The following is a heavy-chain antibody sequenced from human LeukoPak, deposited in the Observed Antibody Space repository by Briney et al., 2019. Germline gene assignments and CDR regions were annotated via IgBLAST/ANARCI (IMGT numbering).Heavy chain of an antibody. D-gene: IGHD1-26*01. J-gene: IGHJ4*02. CDR1: VSPIGDA. V-gene: IGHV3-23*01. Sequence: GGSLRLSSVEPGVSPIGDAMRGGSQAPGKGLEWVSAISVSADSTYYADSVKGRFTISRDKTRNTLYLQMNSLRADNTPVYYCAKDREYTGSYYLYFDYWGQGTLVTVSS. CDR2: ISVSADST. CDR3: AKDREYTGSYYLYFDY.